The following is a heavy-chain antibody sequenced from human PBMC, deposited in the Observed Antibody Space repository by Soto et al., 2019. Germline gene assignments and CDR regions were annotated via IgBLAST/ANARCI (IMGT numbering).Heavy chain of an antibody. V-gene: IGHV1-46*01. J-gene: IGHJ6*02. CDR3: AGSQGGNDILTAYYIAYYGKDV. Sequence: ASVKVSCKASGYTFTSNHIHWVRQAPGQGLEWMGIINPSDGGTSYAQKVQGRVTMTRDRSTSTVYMELSSLRSEDTAVYYCAGSQGGNDILTAYYIAYYGKDVWGQGTTVTVSS. CDR2: INPSDGGT. CDR1: GYTFTSNH. D-gene: IGHD3-9*01.